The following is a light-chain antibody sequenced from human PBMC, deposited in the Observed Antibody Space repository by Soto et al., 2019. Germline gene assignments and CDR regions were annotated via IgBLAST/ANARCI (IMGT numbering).Light chain of an antibody. Sequence: QSVLTQPPSVSAAPGQRVIISCSGGSSNIGGNYVAWYRQFPGTAPQLIIYDNDKRPSGIPDRLSGSKSGTSATLVITGLQCGDEADYYCETWDNSLSAVVFGGGTKLTVL. J-gene: IGLJ2*01. V-gene: IGLV1-51*01. CDR3: ETWDNSLSAVV. CDR1: SSNIGGNY. CDR2: DND.